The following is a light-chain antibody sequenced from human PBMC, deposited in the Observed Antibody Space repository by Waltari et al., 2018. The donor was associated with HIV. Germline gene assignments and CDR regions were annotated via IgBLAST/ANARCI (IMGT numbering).Light chain of an antibody. CDR3: QVWDSSSDHVV. CDR2: DDR. Sequence: SYVLTQPPSVSVAPGQTARITCGGNNIGSKSVHWYQQKPGQAPVLVVYDDRDRPSGIPERFSGSNSGNTATLTSSRVEAGDEADYYCQVWDSSSDHVVFGGGTKRTVL. CDR1: NIGSKS. J-gene: IGLJ2*01. V-gene: IGLV3-21*02.